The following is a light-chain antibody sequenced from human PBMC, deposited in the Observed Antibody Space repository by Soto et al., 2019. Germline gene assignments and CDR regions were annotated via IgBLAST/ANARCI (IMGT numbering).Light chain of an antibody. V-gene: IGKV3-15*01. CDR1: QSGSSD. J-gene: IGKJ4*01. CDR2: GAS. CDR3: QQYNNWPPS. Sequence: EILMTQSPAPMSVSAGERATLSCRASQSGSSDLAWYQQKPDQEPRLLIYGASPRATGIPARFSGSGSGTEFTLSIGSVQLEDFAVYYWQQYNNWPPSFGGGTKVDI.